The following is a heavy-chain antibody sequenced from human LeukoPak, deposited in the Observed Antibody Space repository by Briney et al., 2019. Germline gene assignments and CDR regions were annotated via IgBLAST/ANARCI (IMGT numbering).Heavy chain of an antibody. J-gene: IGHJ6*03. CDR2: IYYSETT. CDR1: GGSINRANYY. Sequence: SETLSLTCTVSGGSINRANYYWGWLRQPPGRGREWIGSIYYSETTYDNPSLKSRVTISIETSKNQFSLKLSSVTASDTAVYYCARQRADYYYYYVDVWGKGTTVAVS. CDR3: ARQRADYYYYYVDV. V-gene: IGHV4-39*01.